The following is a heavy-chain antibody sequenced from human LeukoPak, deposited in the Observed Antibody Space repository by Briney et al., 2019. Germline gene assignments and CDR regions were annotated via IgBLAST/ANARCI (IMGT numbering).Heavy chain of an antibody. J-gene: IGHJ4*02. CDR2: ISGSGGST. CDR1: GFTFSSYA. V-gene: IGHV3-23*01. D-gene: IGHD3-3*01. Sequence: PGGSLRLSCAASGFTFSSYAMSWVRQAPGKGLEWVSAISGSGGSTYYADSVKGRFTTSRDNSKNTLYLQMNSLRAEDTAVYYCATSTAPNYDFWSEKYYFDYWGQGTLVTVSS. CDR3: ATSTAPNYDFWSEKYYFDY.